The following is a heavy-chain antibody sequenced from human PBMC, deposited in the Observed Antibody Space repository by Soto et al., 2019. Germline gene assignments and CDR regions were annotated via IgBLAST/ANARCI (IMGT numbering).Heavy chain of an antibody. CDR2: IYYSGST. D-gene: IGHD6-13*01. CDR3: ARHTSAAAVVDY. V-gene: IGHV4-39*01. Sequence: SETLSLTCTVSGGSISSSSYYWGWIRQPPGKGLEWIGSIYYSGSTYYNPSLKSRVTISVDTSKNQFSLKLGSVTAADTAVYYCARHTSAAAVVDYWGQGTLVTVSS. J-gene: IGHJ4*02. CDR1: GGSISSSSYY.